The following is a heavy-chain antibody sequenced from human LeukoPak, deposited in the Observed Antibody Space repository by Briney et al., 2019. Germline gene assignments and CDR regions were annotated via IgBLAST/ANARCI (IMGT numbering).Heavy chain of an antibody. J-gene: IGHJ5*02. CDR1: DYSISGGYY. V-gene: IGHV4-38-2*02. CDR3: ARDPPGNTA. CDR2: IYHSGST. D-gene: IGHD5-18*01. Sequence: SETLSLTCTVSDYSISGGYYWGWIRQPPGKGLEWIGTIYHSGSTYYNPSLKSRVTISIDTSKNQFSLNLSSVTAADTAVYYCARDPPGNTAWGQGTLVTVPS.